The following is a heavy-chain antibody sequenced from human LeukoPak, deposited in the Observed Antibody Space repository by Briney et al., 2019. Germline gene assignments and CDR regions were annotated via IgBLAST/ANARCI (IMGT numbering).Heavy chain of an antibody. Sequence: GGSLRISCAASGFTFSSYGRHWVRQAPGKGLEWVAVISYDGSNKYYADSVKGRFTISRDNSKNTLYLQMNSLRAEDTAVYYCAKISSGYPFDYWGQGTLVTVSS. D-gene: IGHD3-22*01. CDR2: ISYDGSNK. CDR3: AKISSGYPFDY. V-gene: IGHV3-30*18. CDR1: GFTFSSYG. J-gene: IGHJ4*02.